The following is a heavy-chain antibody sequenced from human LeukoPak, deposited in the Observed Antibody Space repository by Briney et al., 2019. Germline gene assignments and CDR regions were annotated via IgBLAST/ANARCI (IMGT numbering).Heavy chain of an antibody. CDR1: GGSARSGGYY. CDR2: LDYSGST. V-gene: IGHV4-31*03. D-gene: IGHD5-24*01. J-gene: IGHJ3*02. Sequence: SQTLSLTCTVSGGSARSGGYYWNWILKHPGKGLEWIGYLDYSGSTNYNPSLKSRISISTDTSKNQISLKLTSLTAADTAEYYCATQRDGYYNDAFDMWGQGTLVIVSS. CDR3: ATQRDGYYNDAFDM.